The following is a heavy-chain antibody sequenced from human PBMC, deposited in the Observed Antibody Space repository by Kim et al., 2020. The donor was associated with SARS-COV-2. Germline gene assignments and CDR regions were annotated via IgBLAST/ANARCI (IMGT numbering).Heavy chain of an antibody. CDR3: TRVAYGDSPYFYYGMDV. J-gene: IGHJ6*02. CDR1: GFTFGDYA. CDR2: IRSKAYGGTT. V-gene: IGHV3-49*04. D-gene: IGHD4-17*01. Sequence: GGCLRLSCTASGFTFGDYAMSWVRQAPGKGLEWVGFIRSKAYGGTTENAASVKGRFTISREDSKGIAYLQMNSLKTEDTAVYFCTRVAYGDSPYFYYGMDVWGQGTTVTVSS.